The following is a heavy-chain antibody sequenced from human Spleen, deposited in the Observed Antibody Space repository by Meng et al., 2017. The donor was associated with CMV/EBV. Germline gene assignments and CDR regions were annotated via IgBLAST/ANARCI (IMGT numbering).Heavy chain of an antibody. CDR3: ARAAMIDNWFDP. CDR1: GGTLRSYD. Sequence: SVKVSCKASGGTLRSYDISWVRQAPGQGLEWMGGIIPMFGTANYAQKFQGRVTITTDESTNTVYMELSSLRSEDTAVYYCARAAMIDNWFDPWGQGTLVTVSS. V-gene: IGHV1-69*05. D-gene: IGHD3-22*01. CDR2: IIPMFGTA. J-gene: IGHJ5*02.